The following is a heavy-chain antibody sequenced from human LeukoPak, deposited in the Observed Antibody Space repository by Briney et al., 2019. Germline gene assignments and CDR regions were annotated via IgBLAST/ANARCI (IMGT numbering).Heavy chain of an antibody. D-gene: IGHD2-15*01. V-gene: IGHV3-66*02. Sequence: GGSLRLSCAASGFTVSSNYMGWVRQAPGKGLEWVSVIYSGGSTYYADSVKGRFTISRDNSKNTLYLQMNSLRAEDTAVYYCARGKVGVVRFGLYGMDVWGQGTTVTVSS. CDR1: GFTVSSNY. J-gene: IGHJ6*02. CDR2: IYSGGST. CDR3: ARGKVGVVRFGLYGMDV.